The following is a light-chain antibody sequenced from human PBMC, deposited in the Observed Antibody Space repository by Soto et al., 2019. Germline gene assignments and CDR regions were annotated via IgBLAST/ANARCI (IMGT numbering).Light chain of an antibody. CDR3: QERTSWPPWT. J-gene: IGKJ1*01. V-gene: IGKV3-11*01. CDR2: DAS. Sequence: EIVFTQSPGTLSLSPGERATLSWRASQSVSNKYLAWYQQKPGQAPRLLIYDASKRASGIPARFSGSGCGTAFALTISSLEPEDFAVYYCQERTSWPPWTFGQGTMVAIK. CDR1: QSVSNKY.